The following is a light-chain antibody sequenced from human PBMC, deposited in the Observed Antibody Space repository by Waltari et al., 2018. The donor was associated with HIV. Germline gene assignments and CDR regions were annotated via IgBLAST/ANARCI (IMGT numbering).Light chain of an antibody. Sequence: QSALTQPPSASGSPGQSVTISCPGSRSDIGGYDFVSWFQQHPGKAPKLVIYEVYKRPSGVPDRFSGSKSGNTASLTVSGLQAEDEAYYHCSSYAGNYNLVFGGGTKLTVL. CDR2: EVY. CDR1: RSDIGGYDF. V-gene: IGLV2-8*01. CDR3: SSYAGNYNLV. J-gene: IGLJ3*02.